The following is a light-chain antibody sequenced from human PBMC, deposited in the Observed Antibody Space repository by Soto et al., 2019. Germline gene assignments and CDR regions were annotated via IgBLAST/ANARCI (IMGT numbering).Light chain of an antibody. V-gene: IGKV3-15*01. CDR3: QQYNNPPS. CDR2: DTS. J-gene: IGKJ5*01. Sequence: EVVMTQSPATLSVPPGERATLSCRASQTVSRNLAWYQQRPGQPPRLLIYDTSNSATGAPARFSGSGSETEFTLTIRRLQSEDFAVYFRQQYNNPPSFGQGTQLDIK. CDR1: QTVSRN.